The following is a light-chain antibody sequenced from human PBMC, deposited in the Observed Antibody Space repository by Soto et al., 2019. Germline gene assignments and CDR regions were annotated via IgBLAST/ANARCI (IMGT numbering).Light chain of an antibody. V-gene: IGKV3-20*01. J-gene: IGKJ4*01. CDR3: QQYGSLPLT. Sequence: EIVLTQSPGTLSLSPGERATLSCRTSQSVSSSYLAWYQQKPGQAPGLLIYGASSRETGIRDRFSGSGSGTEFTLTISRLEPEDFAVDYCQQYGSLPLTFGGGTKVDIK. CDR2: GAS. CDR1: QSVSSSY.